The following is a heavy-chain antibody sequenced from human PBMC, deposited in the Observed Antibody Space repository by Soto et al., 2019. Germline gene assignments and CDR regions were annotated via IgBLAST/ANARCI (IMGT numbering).Heavy chain of an antibody. CDR1: GFTFSSYA. D-gene: IGHD5-12*01. CDR3: ARALHSGYESLYGMDV. J-gene: IGHJ6*02. V-gene: IGHV3-30-3*01. CDR2: ISYDGSNK. Sequence: QVQLVESGGGVVQPGRSLRLSCAASGFTFSSYAMHGVRQAPGKGLEWVAVISYDGSNKYYADSVKGRFTISRDNSKNTLYLQMNSLRAEDTAVYYCARALHSGYESLYGMDVWGQWPTVTVSS.